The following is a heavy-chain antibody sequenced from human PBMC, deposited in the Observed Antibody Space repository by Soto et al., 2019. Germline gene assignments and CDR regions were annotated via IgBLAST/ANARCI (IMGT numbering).Heavy chain of an antibody. J-gene: IGHJ4*02. CDR1: GYTFTSYP. CDR2: INAGNGDT. D-gene: IGHD3-22*01. CDR3: ARDWTRYDRSGPGDY. Sequence: ASVKVSCKASGYTFTSYPMHWVRQAPGQGLEWMAWINAGNGDTKYSQKFQGRVTISRDTSAITAYMQLSSLRTEDTAVYYRARDWTRYDRSGPGDYWGQGTLVTVSS. V-gene: IGHV1-3*01.